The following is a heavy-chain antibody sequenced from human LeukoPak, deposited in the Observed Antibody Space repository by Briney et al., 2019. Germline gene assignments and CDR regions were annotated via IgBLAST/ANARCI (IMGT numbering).Heavy chain of an antibody. CDR2: ISTDGGRT. CDR1: GFTFTDYW. Sequence: PGGSLRLSCAASGFTFTDYWMHWVRQRPGEGLVWVSHISTDGGRTNYADSVKGRFTTSRDNTENTVYLQMSSLRAEDTAVYYCSPGFAFDVWGQGTMVTVSS. D-gene: IGHD2-15*01. J-gene: IGHJ3*01. CDR3: SPGFAFDV. V-gene: IGHV3-74*01.